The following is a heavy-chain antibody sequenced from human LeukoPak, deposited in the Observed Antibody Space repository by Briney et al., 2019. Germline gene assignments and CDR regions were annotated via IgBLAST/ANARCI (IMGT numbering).Heavy chain of an antibody. Sequence: GGSLRLSCVTSGFTFSASWMSWVRQAPGKGLEWVASINPDGSTRHHVDSVKGRFTISRDNAKKSLSLQMGALRAEDAAVYFCAKLLGTATRYDYWGLGTLVIVSS. D-gene: IGHD1-7*01. CDR3: AKLLGTATRYDY. CDR1: GFTFSASW. CDR2: INPDGSTR. J-gene: IGHJ4*02. V-gene: IGHV3-7*01.